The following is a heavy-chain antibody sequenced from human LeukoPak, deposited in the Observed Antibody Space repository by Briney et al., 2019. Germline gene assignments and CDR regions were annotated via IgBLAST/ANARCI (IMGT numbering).Heavy chain of an antibody. CDR2: MNPNSGNT. D-gene: IGHD6-19*01. J-gene: IGHJ4*02. CDR1: GYTFTSYD. Sequence: ASVKVSCKASGYTFTSYDINWVRQATGQGLEWMGWMNPNSGNTGYAQKFQGRVTMTRDTSISTAYMELSSLTSEDSAVYYCARGRGSGSGWRRFDYWDQGTLVTVSS. CDR3: ARGRGSGSGWRRFDY. V-gene: IGHV1-8*01.